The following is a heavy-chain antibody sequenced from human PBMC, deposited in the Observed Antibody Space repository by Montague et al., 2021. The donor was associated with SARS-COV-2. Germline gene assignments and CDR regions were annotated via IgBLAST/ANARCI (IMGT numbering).Heavy chain of an antibody. CDR3: ARDSDFSSWHEAEDYFDY. D-gene: IGHD6-13*01. CDR2: IYPSGGIFDSGRT. J-gene: IGHJ4*02. CDR1: GGSISGYF. Sequence: SETRSLTYSVSGGSISGYFWSWIRQPAGKGLEWIGRIYPSGGIFDSGRTNYHPSLKSRVTVSIDTSRNQFSLSLNSVTAADTAVYFCARDSDFSSWHEAEDYFDYWGRGILVAVSS. V-gene: IGHV4-4*07.